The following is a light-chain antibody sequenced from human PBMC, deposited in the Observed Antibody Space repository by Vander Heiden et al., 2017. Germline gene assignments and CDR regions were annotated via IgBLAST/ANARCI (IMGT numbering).Light chain of an antibody. CDR2: GAS. J-gene: IGKJ4*01. CDR1: QSVSSN. V-gene: IGKV3-15*01. CDR3: QQYNNWPPAT. Sequence: EIVMTHSPPTLSVSPGERATLSCRASQSVSSNLAWYQQKPGQAPRRLIYGASTRATGIPARFSGSGSGTEFTLTISSLQSEDFAVYYCQQYNNWPPATFGGGTKVEIK.